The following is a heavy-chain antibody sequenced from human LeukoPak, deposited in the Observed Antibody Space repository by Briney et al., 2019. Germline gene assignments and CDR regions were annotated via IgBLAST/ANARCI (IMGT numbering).Heavy chain of an antibody. D-gene: IGHD3-22*01. CDR3: ARDRPPVGYYDSSGED. J-gene: IGHJ4*02. CDR1: GGSISSSSYY. V-gene: IGHV4-39*07. CDR2: IYYSGST. Sequence: PSETLSLTCTVSGGSISSSSYYWGWIRQPPGKGLEWIGSIYYSGSTYYNPSLKSRVTISVDTSKNQFSLKLSSVTAADTAVYYCARDRPPVGYYDSSGEDWGQGTLVTVSS.